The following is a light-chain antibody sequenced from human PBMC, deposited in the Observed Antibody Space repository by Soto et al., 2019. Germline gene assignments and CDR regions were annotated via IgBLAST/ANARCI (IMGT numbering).Light chain of an antibody. CDR2: DVT. Sequence: QSALTQPASVSGSPGQSITVSCSGSSSDIADYNSVSWYQHNPGKAPKLIIYDVTGRPSEISHRFSGSKSGNMASLTISGLQAEDEADYYCASYTRIGTHVFGTGTKVTVL. J-gene: IGLJ1*01. CDR3: ASYTRIGTHV. CDR1: SSDIADYNS. V-gene: IGLV2-14*03.